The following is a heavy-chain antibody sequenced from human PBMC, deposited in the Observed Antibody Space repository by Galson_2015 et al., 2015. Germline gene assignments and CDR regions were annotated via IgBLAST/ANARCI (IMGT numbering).Heavy chain of an antibody. J-gene: IGHJ4*02. CDR1: GYSFTSYW. Sequence: QSGAEVKKPGESLKISCKGSGYSFTSYWIGWVRQMPGKGLEWMGIIYPGDSDTRYSPSFQGQVTISADKSISTAYLQWSSLKASDTATYYCASATRFTIFGVGPGPFDYWGQGTLVTVSS. CDR2: IYPGDSDT. V-gene: IGHV5-51*01. D-gene: IGHD3-3*01. CDR3: ASATRFTIFGVGPGPFDY.